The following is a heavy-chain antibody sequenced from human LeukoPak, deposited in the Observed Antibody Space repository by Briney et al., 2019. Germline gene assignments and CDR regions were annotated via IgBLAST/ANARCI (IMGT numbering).Heavy chain of an antibody. V-gene: IGHV1-8*01. Sequence: ASVKVSCKASGYTFTSYDINWVRQATGQGLEWMGWMNPNSGNTGYAQGFQGRVTMTRNNSISTAYMELSSLRSEDTAVYYCARAQGSRNWFDPWGQGTLVTVSS. J-gene: IGHJ5*02. CDR3: ARAQGSRNWFDP. CDR1: GYTFTSYD. CDR2: MNPNSGNT.